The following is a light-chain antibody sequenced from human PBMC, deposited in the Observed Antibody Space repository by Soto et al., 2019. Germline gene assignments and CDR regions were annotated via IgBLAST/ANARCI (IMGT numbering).Light chain of an antibody. V-gene: IGLV2-23*03. CDR3: CSYAGSNTFV. CDR1: SSDVGNYNL. Sequence: QSVLTQPASVSGSPGQSITISCTGTSSDVGNYNLVSWYQQHPGKAPKLMIYEGSKRPSGVSNCFSGSKSGNTASLTISGLQAEDEADYYCCSYAGSNTFVFGTGTKVTV. J-gene: IGLJ1*01. CDR2: EGS.